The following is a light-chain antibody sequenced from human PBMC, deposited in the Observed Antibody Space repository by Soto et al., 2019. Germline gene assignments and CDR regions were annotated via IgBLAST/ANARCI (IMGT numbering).Light chain of an antibody. V-gene: IGKV1-5*01. CDR1: QSIRNW. CDR2: DAS. Sequence: DIHMTQSPSTLSASVGDRVTITCRASQSIRNWLAWYQQTPGKAPKLLIFDASSLQSGVPSRFGGSGSGTEFTLTISSLQPEDFATYYCQQYTSLPYTFGQGTKLEI. J-gene: IGKJ2*01. CDR3: QQYTSLPYT.